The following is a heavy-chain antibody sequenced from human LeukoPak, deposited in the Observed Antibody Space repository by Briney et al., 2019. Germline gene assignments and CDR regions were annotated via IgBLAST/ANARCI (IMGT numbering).Heavy chain of an antibody. Sequence: SETLTLTCTVSGGSISSYYWSWIRQPPGKGLEWIGYIYYSGSTNYNPSLKSRVTISVDTSKNQFSLKLSSVTAADTAVYYCAIRPRSTSGNDAFDIWGQGTMVTVSS. CDR2: IYYSGST. V-gene: IGHV4-59*01. J-gene: IGHJ3*02. CDR3: AIRPRSTSGNDAFDI. CDR1: GGSISSYY. D-gene: IGHD2-2*01.